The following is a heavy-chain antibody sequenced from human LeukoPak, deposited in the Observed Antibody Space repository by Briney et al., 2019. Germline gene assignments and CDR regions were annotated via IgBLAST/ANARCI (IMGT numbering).Heavy chain of an antibody. Sequence: SETLSLTCTVSGGSISSYYWSWIRQPPGKGLXXXXXXXXXXXTNYNPSLKSRVTISVDTSKNQFSLKLSSVTAADTAVYYCARGRKSSSWYQTQSSWYGMDVWGQGTTVTVSS. CDR1: GGSISSYY. CDR2: XXXXXXT. V-gene: IGHV4-59*01. J-gene: IGHJ6*02. D-gene: IGHD6-13*01. CDR3: ARGRKSSSWYQTQSSWYGMDV.